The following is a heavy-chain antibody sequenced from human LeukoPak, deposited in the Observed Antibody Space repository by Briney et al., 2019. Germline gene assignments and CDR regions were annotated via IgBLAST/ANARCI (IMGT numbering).Heavy chain of an antibody. J-gene: IGHJ4*02. V-gene: IGHV3-23*01. CDR1: GFTISNYG. D-gene: IGHD5-12*01. CDR3: AKDKPVSGYDPVDY. Sequence: GGSLRLSCAASGFTISNYGMSWVRQAPGEGLEWVSGISGSGGTTYYADSVKGRFTISRDNSKNTLYLQMNSLRAEDTAVYYCAKDKPVSGYDPVDYWGQGTLVTVSS. CDR2: ISGSGGTT.